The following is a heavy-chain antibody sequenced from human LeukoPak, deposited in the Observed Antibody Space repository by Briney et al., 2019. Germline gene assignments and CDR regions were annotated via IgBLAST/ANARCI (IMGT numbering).Heavy chain of an antibody. CDR2: IYYSGST. J-gene: IGHJ4*02. CDR1: GGSISSYY. CDR3: ARAKVVPAAMASWDY. V-gene: IGHV4-59*01. D-gene: IGHD2-2*01. Sequence: SETLSLTCTVSGGSISSYYWSWIRQPPGKGLEWFGYIYYSGSTNYNPSLKSRVTISVDTSKNQFSLKLSSVTAADTAVYYCARAKVVPAAMASWDYWGQGTLVTVSS.